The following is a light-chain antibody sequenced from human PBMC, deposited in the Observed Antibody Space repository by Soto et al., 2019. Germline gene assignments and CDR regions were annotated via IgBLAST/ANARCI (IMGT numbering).Light chain of an antibody. CDR2: SNN. CDR3: AAWDDSLKEV. J-gene: IGLJ2*01. Sequence: QSVLTQPPSASGTPGQRVTISCSGSSSNIGSNPVNWYQQLPGTAPKLLISSNNQRPSGVPDRFSGSKSGTSASLAISGLQSEDEADYYCAAWDDSLKEVFGGGTKLTVL. CDR1: SSNIGSNP. V-gene: IGLV1-44*01.